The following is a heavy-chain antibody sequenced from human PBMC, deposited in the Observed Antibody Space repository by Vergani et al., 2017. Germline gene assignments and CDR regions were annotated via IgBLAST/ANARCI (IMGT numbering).Heavy chain of an antibody. J-gene: IGHJ6*02. CDR3: ARELTYYGSGSNNYDYGMDV. Sequence: QLQLQESGPGLVKPSETLSLTCTVSGGSISSSSYYWGWIRQPPGKGLEWIGSIYYSGSTYYNPSLKSRVTISVDTSKNQFSLKLSSVTAADTAVYYCARELTYYGSGSNNYDYGMDVWGQGTTVTVSS. CDR1: GGSISSSSYY. CDR2: IYYSGST. D-gene: IGHD3-10*01. V-gene: IGHV4-39*07.